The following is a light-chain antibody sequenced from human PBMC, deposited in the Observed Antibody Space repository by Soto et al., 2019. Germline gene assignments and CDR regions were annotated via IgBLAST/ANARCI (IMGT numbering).Light chain of an antibody. CDR3: FSHRSGDSHV. CDR2: GVT. Sequence: QSALTQPASVSGSPGQSITISCTGTSSDIGAYNYVSWYQHYPGKAPKLMIYGVTNRPSGVSNRFSGSKTGNTASLTISGLQAEDEADYYCFSHRSGDSHVFGTGTKVTVL. J-gene: IGLJ1*01. CDR1: SSDIGAYNY. V-gene: IGLV2-14*01.